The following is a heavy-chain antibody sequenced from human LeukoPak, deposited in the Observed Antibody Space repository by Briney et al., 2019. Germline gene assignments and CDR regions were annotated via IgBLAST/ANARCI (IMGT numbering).Heavy chain of an antibody. D-gene: IGHD3-22*01. CDR1: GFTFSSYG. J-gene: IGHJ4*02. CDR2: ISYDGSNK. CDR3: AKDSYYYDSSGYSD. Sequence: GRSLRLSCAASGFTFSSYGMHWVRQAPGKGLEWVAVISYDGSNKYYADSVKGRFTISRDNSKNTLYLQMNSLRAEDTAVYYRAKDSYYYDSSGYSDWGQGTLVTVSS. V-gene: IGHV3-30*18.